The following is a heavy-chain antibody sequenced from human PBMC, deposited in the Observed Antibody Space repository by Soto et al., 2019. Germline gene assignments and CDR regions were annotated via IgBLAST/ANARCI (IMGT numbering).Heavy chain of an antibody. CDR2: ISYDGSNK. CDR3: AKDLPSKSDY. V-gene: IGHV3-30*18. Sequence: GGSLRLSCAASGFTFSSYGMHWVRQAPGKGLEWVAVISYDGSNKYYADSVKGRFTNSRDNSKNTLYLQMNSLRAEDTAVCYCAKDLPSKSDYWGQGTLVTVSS. CDR1: GFTFSSYG. J-gene: IGHJ4*02.